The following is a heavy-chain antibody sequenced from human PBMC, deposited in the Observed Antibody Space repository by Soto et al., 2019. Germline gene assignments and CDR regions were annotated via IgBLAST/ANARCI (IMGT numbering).Heavy chain of an antibody. CDR2: IHYSGTT. D-gene: IGHD2-15*01. CDR3: GKHESGSGMRLDS. CDR1: GGSITTSYHY. J-gene: IGHJ5*01. Sequence: SETLSLTCTVSGGSITTSYHYWDWIRQPPGKGLEWIGTIHYSGTTYYNPSLRSRLTVSVDTSKNQFSLMMNSVAAADTAVYYCGKHESGSGMRLDSWGQGTLVTVSS. V-gene: IGHV4-39*01.